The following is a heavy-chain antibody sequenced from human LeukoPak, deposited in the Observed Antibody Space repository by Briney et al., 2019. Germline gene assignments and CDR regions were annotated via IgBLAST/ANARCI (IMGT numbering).Heavy chain of an antibody. J-gene: IGHJ6*02. V-gene: IGHV3-30*03. CDR3: ARHTYYYYGMDV. CDR2: ISYDGSNK. CDR1: GFTFSSYG. Sequence: QSGGSLRLSCAASGFTFSSYGMHWVRQAPGKGLEWVAVISYDGSNKYCADSVKGRFTISRDNSKNTLYLQMNSLRAEDTAVYYCARHTYYYYGMDVWGQGTTVTVSS.